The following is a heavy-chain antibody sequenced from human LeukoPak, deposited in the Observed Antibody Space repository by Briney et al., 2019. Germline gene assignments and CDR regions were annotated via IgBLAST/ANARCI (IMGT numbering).Heavy chain of an antibody. V-gene: IGHV3-23*01. J-gene: IGHJ4*02. D-gene: IGHD3-3*01. CDR2: ISGSGGST. Sequence: GGSLRLSCAASGFPFSGYAMHWVRQAPGKGLEWVSAISGSGGSTYYADSVKGRFTISRDNSKNTLYLQMNSLRAEDTAVYYCAKSQRSRAILEVPGLAPISYFDYWGQGTLVTVSS. CDR1: GFPFSGYA. CDR3: AKSQRSRAILEVPGLAPISYFDY.